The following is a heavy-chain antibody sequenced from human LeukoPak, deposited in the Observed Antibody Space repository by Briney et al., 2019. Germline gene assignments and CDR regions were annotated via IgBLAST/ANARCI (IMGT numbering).Heavy chain of an antibody. V-gene: IGHV3-20*01. J-gene: IGHJ6*02. CDR1: GFTFDDYG. Sequence: GGSLRLSCVGSGFTFDDYGVSWVRQGPGKGLEWVAGIEWSGGESGYGDSAKGRLTISRDNAKNTVYLQMNSLRVDDTALYQCARYGTDGMDVWGQGTTVTVTS. CDR2: IEWSGGES. CDR3: ARYGTDGMDV. D-gene: IGHD3-10*01.